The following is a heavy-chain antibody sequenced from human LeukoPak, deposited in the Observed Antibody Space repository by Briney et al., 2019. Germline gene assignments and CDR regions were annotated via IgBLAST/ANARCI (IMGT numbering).Heavy chain of an antibody. V-gene: IGHV3-7*01. J-gene: IGHJ4*02. D-gene: IGHD4-23*01. CDR2: IRKDGSDI. Sequence: GGSLRLSCAASGFTFSTSWMSWVRQAPGKGLEWVANIRKDGSDIHYVDSVKGRFTISRDNTMNSLFLQMNNIRAEDTAVYYCARDVHGGAFDYWGRGTLVTVSS. CDR3: ARDVHGGAFDY. CDR1: GFTFSTSW.